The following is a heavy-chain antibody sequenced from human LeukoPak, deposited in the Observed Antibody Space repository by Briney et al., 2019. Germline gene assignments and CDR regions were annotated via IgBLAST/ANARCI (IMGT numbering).Heavy chain of an antibody. J-gene: IGHJ6*02. CDR3: EKDSHLDV. V-gene: IGHV4-39*01. CDR2: IHSTGNS. Sequence: SQTLSLTCTVSGGSISGTDLYWGWIRQLPGKGLEWIGNIHSTGNSFCNPSLKSRVTISIDTSKNQFSLKLSSVTAADTAVYYCEKDSHLDVWGHGTTVTVSS. CDR1: GGSISGTDLY. D-gene: IGHD2-15*01.